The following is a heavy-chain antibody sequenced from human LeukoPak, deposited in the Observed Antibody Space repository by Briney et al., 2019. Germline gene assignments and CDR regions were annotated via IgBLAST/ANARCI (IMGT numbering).Heavy chain of an antibody. CDR2: IHASGSS. V-gene: IGHV4-4*07. CDR1: GGSVSSYH. D-gene: IGHD4-17*01. Sequence: KPSETLLLTCSVSGGSVSSYHWNWIRQFAGKGLEWVGRIHASGSSNYLPSLKRRVTMSLDTSKMQLSLRLNSVTAADTAVYYCVRENRDDGDSRGGFFDLWGQGTPVSVSS. CDR3: VRENRDDGDSRGGFFDL. J-gene: IGHJ5*02.